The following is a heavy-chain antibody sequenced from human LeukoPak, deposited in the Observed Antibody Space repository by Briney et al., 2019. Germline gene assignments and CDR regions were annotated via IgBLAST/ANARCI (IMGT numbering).Heavy chain of an antibody. V-gene: IGHV4-39*07. J-gene: IGHJ4*02. Sequence: SETLSLTCTVSGGSISSSSYYWGWIRQPPGKGLEWIGSIYYSGSTNYNPSLKSRVTISVDTSKNQFSLKLSSVTAADTAVYYCARGDYGDYRRYFDYWGQGTLVTVSS. CDR3: ARGDYGDYRRYFDY. CDR2: IYYSGST. CDR1: GGSISSSSYY. D-gene: IGHD4-17*01.